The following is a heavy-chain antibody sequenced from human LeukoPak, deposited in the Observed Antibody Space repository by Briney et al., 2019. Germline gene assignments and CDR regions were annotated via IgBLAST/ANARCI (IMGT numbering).Heavy chain of an antibody. CDR1: GFTFSSYS. CDR2: ISSSSSYI. V-gene: IGHV3-21*01. J-gene: IGHJ3*02. Sequence: GGSLRLSCAASGFTFSSYSMNWVRQAPGKGLEWVSSISSSSSYIYYADSVKGRFTISRDNAKNSLYLQMNSLRAEDTAVYYCARDRPYDRPPRADAFDIWGQGTMVTVSS. D-gene: IGHD3-22*01. CDR3: ARDRPYDRPPRADAFDI.